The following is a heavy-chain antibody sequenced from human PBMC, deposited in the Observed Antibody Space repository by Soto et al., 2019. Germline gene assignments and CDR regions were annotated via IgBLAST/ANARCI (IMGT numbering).Heavy chain of an antibody. Sequence: QVQLLQSGGGVVQPGTSLRLSCAASGFTFIRYAMHWVRQAPGKGLEWVAVISFDGSTKYYADSVKGRFTISRDNSRDTLFLQRNSLRPEDTAVYYCAKDVDYSGYGDYWGQGTLVMVSS. V-gene: IGHV3-30*14. D-gene: IGHD5-12*01. J-gene: IGHJ4*02. CDR3: AKDVDYSGYGDY. CDR1: GFTFIRYA. CDR2: ISFDGSTK.